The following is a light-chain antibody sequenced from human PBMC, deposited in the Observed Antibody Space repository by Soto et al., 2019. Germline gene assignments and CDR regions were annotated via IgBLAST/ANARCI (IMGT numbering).Light chain of an antibody. J-gene: IGKJ5*01. Sequence: EIVMTQSPATLSVSPGNRATLSCRASQSVSTNLDWYQKKPGQAPRLLIYDASTMATGIPARFSGSGCGTEFTLTVSSLQSEDFAVYYCQQSFMCPITFGQGTRLEIK. V-gene: IGKV3-15*01. CDR3: QQSFMCPIT. CDR2: DAS. CDR1: QSVSTN.